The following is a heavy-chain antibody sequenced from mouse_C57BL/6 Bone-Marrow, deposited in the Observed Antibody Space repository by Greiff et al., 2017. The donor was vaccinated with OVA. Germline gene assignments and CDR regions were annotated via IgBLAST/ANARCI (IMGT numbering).Heavy chain of an antibody. CDR2: INPYNGGT. CDR3: ARKPDSSGYEGYAMDY. D-gene: IGHD3-2*02. CDR1: GYTFTDYY. Sequence: VQLQQSGPVLVKPGASVKMSCKASGYTFTDYYMNWVKQSHGKSLEWIGVINPYNGGTSYNQKFKGKATLTVDKSSSTAYMELNSLTSEDSAVYYWARKPDSSGYEGYAMDYWGQGTSVTVSS. J-gene: IGHJ4*01. V-gene: IGHV1-19*01.